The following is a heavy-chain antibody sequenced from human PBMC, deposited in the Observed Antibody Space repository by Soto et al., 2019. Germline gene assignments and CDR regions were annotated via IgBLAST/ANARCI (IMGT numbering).Heavy chain of an antibody. D-gene: IGHD2-15*01. V-gene: IGHV4-59*01. Sequence: SETLSLTCTVSGGSISSYYWSWIRQPPGKGLEWIGYIYYSGSTNYNPSLKSRVTISVDTSKNQFSLKLSSVTAADTAVYYCARVTHCSGGSCYSDWGQGTLVTVSS. CDR1: GGSISSYY. CDR3: ARVTHCSGGSCYSD. CDR2: IYYSGST. J-gene: IGHJ4*02.